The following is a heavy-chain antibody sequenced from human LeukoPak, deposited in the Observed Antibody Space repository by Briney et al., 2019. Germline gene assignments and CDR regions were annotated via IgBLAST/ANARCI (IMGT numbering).Heavy chain of an antibody. D-gene: IGHD3-10*01. CDR3: ARDLAGLLGDP. V-gene: IGHV1-69*04. J-gene: IGHJ5*02. Sequence: SVKVSCKASGGTFSSYAISWVRQGPGQGLEWMGRIIPILGIANYAQKFQGRVTITADKSTSTAYMELSSLRSEDTAVYYCARDLAGLLGDPWGQGTLVTVSS. CDR2: IIPILGIA. CDR1: GGTFSSYA.